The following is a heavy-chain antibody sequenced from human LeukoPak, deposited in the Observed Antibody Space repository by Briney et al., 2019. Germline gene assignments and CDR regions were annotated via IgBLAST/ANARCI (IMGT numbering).Heavy chain of an antibody. J-gene: IGHJ6*03. CDR1: GGSISSSSYY. CDR2: IYYSGST. D-gene: IGHD6-19*01. V-gene: IGHV4-39*01. CDR3: ARHRVAGPAGYYYYMDV. Sequence: PSETLSLTCTVSGGSISSSSYYWGWIRQPPGKGLEWIGSIYYSGSTYYNPSLKSRVTISVDTSKNQFSLKLSSVTAADTAAYYCARHRVAGPAGYYYYMDVWGKGTTVTISS.